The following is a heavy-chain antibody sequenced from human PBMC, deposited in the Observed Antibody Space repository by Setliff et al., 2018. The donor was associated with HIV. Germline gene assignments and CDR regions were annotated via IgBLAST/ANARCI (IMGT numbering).Heavy chain of an antibody. V-gene: IGHV4-4*08. Sequence: ETLSLTCTVSGGSIGGYYWSWIRQPPGTGLEWLGCIYSGGSTNYNPSLESRVTISLDTSKNQLSLRLTSVTAADTAVYYCARVRSYGSAYDAFDVWGPGTMVTVS. CDR2: IYSGGST. CDR3: ARVRSYGSAYDAFDV. D-gene: IGHD3-10*01. CDR1: GGSIGGYY. J-gene: IGHJ3*01.